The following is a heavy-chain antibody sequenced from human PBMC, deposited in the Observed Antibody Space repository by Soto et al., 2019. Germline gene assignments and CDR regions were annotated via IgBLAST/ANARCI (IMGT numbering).Heavy chain of an antibody. Sequence: GGSLRLSCAASGFTFSSYWMHWVRQAPGKGLVWVSRINSDGSSTSYADSVKGRFTISRDNAKNTLYLQMNSLRAEDTAVYYCARRQISPPTRGAAAARGGMDVWGQGTTVTVSS. CDR1: GFTFSSYW. CDR2: INSDGSST. CDR3: ARRQISPPTRGAAAARGGMDV. D-gene: IGHD6-13*01. J-gene: IGHJ6*02. V-gene: IGHV3-74*01.